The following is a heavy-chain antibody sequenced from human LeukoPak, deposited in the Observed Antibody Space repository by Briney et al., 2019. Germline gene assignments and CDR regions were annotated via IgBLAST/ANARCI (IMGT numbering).Heavy chain of an antibody. D-gene: IGHD3-10*01. CDR2: ISYDGSNK. J-gene: IGHJ3*02. CDR3: AKGGDYGSGSYYNPLVFDI. CDR1: GFTFSSYG. V-gene: IGHV3-30*18. Sequence: PGRSLRLSCAASGFTFSSYGMHWVRQAPGKGLEWVAVISYDGSNKYYADSVKGRFTISRDNSKNTLYLQMNSLRAEDTAVYYCAKGGDYGSGSYYNPLVFDIWGQGTMVTVSS.